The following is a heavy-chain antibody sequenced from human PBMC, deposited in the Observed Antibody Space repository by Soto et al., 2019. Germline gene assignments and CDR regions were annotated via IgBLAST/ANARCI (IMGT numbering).Heavy chain of an antibody. V-gene: IGHV4-4*02. Sequence: QVQLQESGPGLVKPSGTLSLTCAVSGGSITSSNWWSWVRQPPGKGLEWIGEIDVTLSTSYNPSLKSRVSISADESKNQLSLKLNSVTAADTAVYYCATESNAATSIGYAWDSWGQGTLVTVAS. D-gene: IGHD3-16*01. CDR3: ATESNAATSIGYAWDS. CDR1: GGSITSSNW. J-gene: IGHJ4*02. CDR2: IDVTLST.